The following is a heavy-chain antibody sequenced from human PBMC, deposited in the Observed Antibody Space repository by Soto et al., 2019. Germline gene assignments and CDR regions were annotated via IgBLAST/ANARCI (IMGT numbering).Heavy chain of an antibody. Sequence: AASVKVSCKASGGTFSSYAISWGRQAPGQGLEWMGGIIPIFGTANYAQKFQGRVTITADESTSTAYMELSSLRSEDTAVYYCARDTAMAYYYYGMDVWGQGTTVTVSS. J-gene: IGHJ6*02. CDR2: IIPIFGTA. CDR3: ARDTAMAYYYYGMDV. D-gene: IGHD5-18*01. CDR1: GGTFSSYA. V-gene: IGHV1-69*13.